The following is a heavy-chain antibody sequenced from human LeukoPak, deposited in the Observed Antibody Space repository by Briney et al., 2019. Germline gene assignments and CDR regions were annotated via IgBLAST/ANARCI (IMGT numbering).Heavy chain of an antibody. D-gene: IGHD3-22*01. J-gene: IGHJ3*02. V-gene: IGHV4-59*01. CDR3: ARAQGPYYYDSSGYPTGYDAFDI. Sequence: SETLSLTCTVSGGSISSYYWSWIRQPPGKGLEWIGYINYGGSTNYNPCLKSRVTISVDTSENQFSLKLSSVTAADTAVYYCARAQGPYYYDSSGYPTGYDAFDIWGQGTMVTVSS. CDR2: INYGGST. CDR1: GGSISSYY.